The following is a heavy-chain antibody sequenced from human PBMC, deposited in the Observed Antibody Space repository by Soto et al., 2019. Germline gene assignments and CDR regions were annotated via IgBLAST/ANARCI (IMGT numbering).Heavy chain of an antibody. J-gene: IGHJ4*02. CDR1: VFTFSNYG. D-gene: IGHD3-10*01. Sequence: WGSLRVSCVASVFTFSNYGMHWVRQAPGKGLEWVAGIWYDGSNKYYADSVKGRFTISRDNSKNTLYLQMNSLRAEDTALYYCARRRMRELWGNGYFDYWGQGNLGTVSS. CDR3: ARRRMRELWGNGYFDY. V-gene: IGHV3-33*01. CDR2: IWYDGSNK.